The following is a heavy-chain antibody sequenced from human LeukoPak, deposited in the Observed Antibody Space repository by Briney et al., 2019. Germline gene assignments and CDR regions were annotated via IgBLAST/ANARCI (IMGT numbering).Heavy chain of an antibody. CDR3: AKNRWGSVATPDS. D-gene: IGHD5-12*01. Sequence: PGGSLRLSCAASGFSFSEYDIHWVRLAPGKGLEWVTFIRYDGSNTYAESVKGRFTISRDNSKNTVYLQMNSLAIEDTAIYYCAKNRWGSVATPDSWGQGTVVTVSS. J-gene: IGHJ4*02. V-gene: IGHV3-30*02. CDR2: IRYDGSNT. CDR1: GFSFSEYD.